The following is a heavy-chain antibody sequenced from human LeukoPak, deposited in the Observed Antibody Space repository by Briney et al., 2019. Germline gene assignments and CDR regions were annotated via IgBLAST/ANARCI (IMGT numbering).Heavy chain of an antibody. J-gene: IGHJ5*02. V-gene: IGHV3-7*01. D-gene: IGHD5-18*01. CDR3: ARVKGIYSYGSNWFDP. CDR2: IKQDGSEK. CDR1: GFTFSTYW. Sequence: GGSLRLSCAASGFTFSTYWMSWVRQAPGKGLEWVANIKQDGSEKYFVDSVKGRFTISRDNAKNSLYLQMNSLRAEDTAVYYCARVKGIYSYGSNWFDPWGQGTLVTVSS.